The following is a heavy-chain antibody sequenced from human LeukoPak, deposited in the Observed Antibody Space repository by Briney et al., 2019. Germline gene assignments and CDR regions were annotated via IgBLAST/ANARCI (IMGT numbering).Heavy chain of an antibody. CDR2: IYSGDNT. CDR3: ARCDCSSWYGIDY. J-gene: IGHJ4*02. CDR1: GFTVSSTY. D-gene: IGHD6-13*01. V-gene: IGHV3-53*05. Sequence: GGSLSPSCAPSGFTVSSTYMGWVRQAPGKGLEWVSVIYSGDNTYYPDSVKGRLTISRDNSRNTMDLQMNSLRAEDTAVYYCARCDCSSWYGIDYWGQGTLVTVSS.